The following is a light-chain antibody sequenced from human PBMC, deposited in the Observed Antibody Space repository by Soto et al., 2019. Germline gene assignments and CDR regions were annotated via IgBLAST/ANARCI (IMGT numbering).Light chain of an antibody. CDR3: GTWDSSLSAGV. J-gene: IGLJ3*02. V-gene: IGLV1-51*02. Sequence: QSVLTQPPSVSAAPGQRVTISCSGSSSNIGNNYLSWYQEVPGTAPKLLIYEDNKRPSGIPERFSGSRSGTSATLGIAGLQAGDEADYYCGTWDSSLSAGVFGGGTKLTVL. CDR1: SSNIGNNY. CDR2: EDN.